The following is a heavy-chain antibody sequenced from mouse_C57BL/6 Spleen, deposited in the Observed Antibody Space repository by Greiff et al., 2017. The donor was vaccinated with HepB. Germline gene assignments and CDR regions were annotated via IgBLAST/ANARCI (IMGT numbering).Heavy chain of an antibody. D-gene: IGHD1-1*01. J-gene: IGHJ4*01. CDR3: ARDTNYGSRGAMDY. CDR1: GFTFSSYA. Sequence: DVRLVESGGGLVKPGGSLKLSCAASGFTFSSYAMSWVRQTPEKRLEWVATISDGGSYTYYPDNVKGRFTISRDNAKNNLYLQMSHLKSEDTAMYYCARDTNYGSRGAMDYWGQGTSVTVSS. CDR2: ISDGGSYT. V-gene: IGHV5-4*01.